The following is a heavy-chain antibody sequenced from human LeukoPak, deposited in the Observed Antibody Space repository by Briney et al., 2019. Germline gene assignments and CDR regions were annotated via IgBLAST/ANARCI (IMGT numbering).Heavy chain of an antibody. Sequence: GGSLRLSCAASGFTFSSYSMNWVRQAPGKGLEWVSSISSSSSYIYYADSVKGRFTISRDNAKNSLYLQMNSLRAEDTAVYYCAKDTTSAYGFDYWGQGTLVTVSS. CDR3: AKDTTSAYGFDY. CDR2: ISSSSSYI. CDR1: GFTFSSYS. J-gene: IGHJ4*02. V-gene: IGHV3-21*01. D-gene: IGHD1-1*01.